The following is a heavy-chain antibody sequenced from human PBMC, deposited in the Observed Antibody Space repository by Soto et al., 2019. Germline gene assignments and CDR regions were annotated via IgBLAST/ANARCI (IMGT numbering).Heavy chain of an antibody. Sequence: ASVKVSCKASGYTFINYVIHWVRQAPGQRLEWMGWINAGNGNTKYSQKFQGRVTITRDTSASTAYIELSSLRSEDTAVYYCARLEDWHFDLWGRGTLVTVS. CDR3: ARLEDWHFDL. CDR2: INAGNGNT. J-gene: IGHJ2*01. V-gene: IGHV1-3*01. CDR1: GYTFINYV.